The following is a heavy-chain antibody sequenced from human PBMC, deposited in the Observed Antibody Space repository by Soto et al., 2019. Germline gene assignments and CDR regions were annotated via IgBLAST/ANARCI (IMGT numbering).Heavy chain of an antibody. CDR3: ARPAVGSSTCWFDP. Sequence: SETLSLTCTVSGGSINSPSYYWGWIRQPPGKGLEWIGSIYYSGDTYYNPSLKSRVTISVDTSKNQFSLKLSSVTAADTAVYYCARPAVGSSTCWFDPWGQGTQVTVS. J-gene: IGHJ5*02. CDR2: IYYSGDT. V-gene: IGHV4-39*01. D-gene: IGHD1-26*01. CDR1: GGSINSPSYY.